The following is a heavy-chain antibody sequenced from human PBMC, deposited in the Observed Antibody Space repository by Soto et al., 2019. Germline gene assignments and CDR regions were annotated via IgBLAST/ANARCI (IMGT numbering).Heavy chain of an antibody. Sequence: SETLSLTCTVSGGSISSYYWSWIRQPAGKGLEWIGRIYTSGSTNYNPSLKSRVTMSVDTSKNQFSLKLSSVTPADTAVYYCARGGVRTXGYCSSTSCYRYYGMDVWGLGTAVTVSS. CDR1: GGSISSYY. J-gene: IGHJ6*02. CDR2: IYTSGST. V-gene: IGHV4-4*07. CDR3: ARGGVRTXGYCSSTSCYRYYGMDV. D-gene: IGHD2-2*01.